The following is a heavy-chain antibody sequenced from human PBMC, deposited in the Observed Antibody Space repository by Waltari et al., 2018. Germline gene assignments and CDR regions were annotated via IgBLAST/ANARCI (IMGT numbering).Heavy chain of an antibody. Sequence: QVQLVESGGGVVQPGRSLSISCAASGFTFSSYGMHWVRQAPGKGLEWVAVIWYDGSNKYYADSVKGLFTISRDNSKNTLYLQMNSLRAEDTAVYYCARDSSSWYYFDYWGQGTLVTVSS. CDR2: IWYDGSNK. CDR1: GFTFSSYG. D-gene: IGHD6-13*01. V-gene: IGHV3-33*01. CDR3: ARDSSSWYYFDY. J-gene: IGHJ4*02.